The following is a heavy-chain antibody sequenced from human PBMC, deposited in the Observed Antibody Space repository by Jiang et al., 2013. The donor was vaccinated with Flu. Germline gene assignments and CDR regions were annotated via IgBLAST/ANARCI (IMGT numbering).Heavy chain of an antibody. D-gene: IGHD2-2*01. CDR2: IYSGGST. CDR1: GFTVRSNY. V-gene: IGHV3-66*01. CDR3: ARGFPRYCSSASCFYGMDV. Sequence: VQLLESGGGLVQPGGSLRLSCAASGFTVRSNYMSWVRQAPGKGLEWVSVIYSGGSTKYADSVKGRFTISRDNSKNMLYLQMNSLRPEDTAVYYCARGFPRYCSSASCFYGMDVWGQGTTVTVSS. J-gene: IGHJ6*02.